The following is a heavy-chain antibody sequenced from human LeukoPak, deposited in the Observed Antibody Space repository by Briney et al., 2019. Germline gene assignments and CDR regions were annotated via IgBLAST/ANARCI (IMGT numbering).Heavy chain of an antibody. CDR1: GGSISSYY. CDR3: ARGLIMAVAGRGEFHY. J-gene: IGHJ4*02. Sequence: SETLSLTCTASGGSISSYYWSCIRQPPGKGLEWIGYIYYSGSTNYNPSLKSRVTISVDTSKNQFSLKLSSVTAADTAVYYCARGLIMAVAGRGEFHYWGQGTLVTVSS. V-gene: IGHV4-59*01. D-gene: IGHD6-13*01. CDR2: IYYSGST.